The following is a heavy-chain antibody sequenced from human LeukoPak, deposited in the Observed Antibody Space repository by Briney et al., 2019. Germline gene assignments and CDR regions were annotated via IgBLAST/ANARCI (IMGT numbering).Heavy chain of an antibody. CDR2: ISSSSYI. J-gene: IGHJ4*02. V-gene: IGHV3-21*04. D-gene: IGHD6-19*01. Sequence: GGSLRLSCAASGFTFSSYSMNWVRQAPGKGLEWVSSISSSSYIYYADSVKGRFTISRDNAKNSLYLQMNSLRAEDTAVYYCARRSGIAVAGAFDYWGQGTLVTVSS. CDR1: GFTFSSYS. CDR3: ARRSGIAVAGAFDY.